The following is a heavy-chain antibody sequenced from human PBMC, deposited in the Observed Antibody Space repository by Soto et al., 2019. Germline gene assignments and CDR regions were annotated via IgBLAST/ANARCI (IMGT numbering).Heavy chain of an antibody. CDR3: ARAIAGRSDVFDY. D-gene: IGHD6-6*01. CDR2: IYYIGSP. CDR1: GVSISSFH. J-gene: IGHJ4*02. V-gene: IGHV4-59*01. Sequence: SETLSLTCTVSGVSISSFHWSWIRQPPGKGLEWIGYIYYIGSPNYSPSLKSRVTISIDTSKNQLSLRLGSVTAADTAVYYCARAIAGRSDVFDYWGQGTLVTAPQ.